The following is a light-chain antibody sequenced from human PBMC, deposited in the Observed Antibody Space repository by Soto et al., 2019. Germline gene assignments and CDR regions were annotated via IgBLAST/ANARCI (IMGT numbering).Light chain of an antibody. Sequence: EIVLTQSPATLSLSPVERATLSCRPSQSLSGGYLAWFQQKPGQTPRLLIYSASNRATGIPDRFSGSGSGTDFTLTISGLEPEDFVLYYCQQNGSFPITFGQGTRLEIK. CDR3: QQNGSFPIT. J-gene: IGKJ5*01. V-gene: IGKV3-20*01. CDR1: QSLSGGY. CDR2: SAS.